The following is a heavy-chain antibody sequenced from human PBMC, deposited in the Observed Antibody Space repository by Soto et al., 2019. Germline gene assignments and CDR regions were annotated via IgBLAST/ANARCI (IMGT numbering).Heavy chain of an antibody. CDR3: AKDCDYDFWSGYYTGFRSYGMDV. J-gene: IGHJ6*02. Sequence: PSETLSLTCAVSGGSISSSNWWSWVRQPPGKGLEWIGEIYHSGSTNYNPSLKSRVTISVDKSKNQFSLKLSSVTAADTAVYYCAKDCDYDFWSGYYTGFRSYGMDVWGQGTTVTVSS. CDR2: IYHSGST. V-gene: IGHV4-4*02. CDR1: GGSISSSNW. D-gene: IGHD3-3*01.